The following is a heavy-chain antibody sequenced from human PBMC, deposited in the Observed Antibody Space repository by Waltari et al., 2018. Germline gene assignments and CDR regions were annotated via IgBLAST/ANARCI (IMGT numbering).Heavy chain of an antibody. J-gene: IGHJ4*02. V-gene: IGHV3-64D*08. CDR3: VKESPSGVAGAVYFDY. D-gene: IGHD6-19*01. CDR2: ISSNGGST. CDR1: GGTFSSYA. Sequence: VQLVQSGAEVKKPGSSVKVSCKASGGTFSSYAISWVRQAPGKGLEYVSAISSNGGSTYYADSVKGRFTISRDNSKNTLYLQMSSLRAEDTAVYYCVKESPSGVAGAVYFDYWGQGTLVTVSS.